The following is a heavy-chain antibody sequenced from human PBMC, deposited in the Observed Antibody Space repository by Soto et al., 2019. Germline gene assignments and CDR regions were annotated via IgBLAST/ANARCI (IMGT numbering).Heavy chain of an antibody. J-gene: IGHJ6*02. CDR1: GFTFSSYA. Sequence: GSLRLSCAASGFTFSSYAMSWVRQAPGKGLEWVSAISGSGGSTYYADSVKGRFTISRDNSKNTLYLQMNSLRAEDTAVYCCAKDPLLAYCGGDCYSRPHYYYGMDVWGQGTTVTVSS. CDR2: ISGSGGST. D-gene: IGHD2-21*02. V-gene: IGHV3-23*01. CDR3: AKDPLLAYCGGDCYSRPHYYYGMDV.